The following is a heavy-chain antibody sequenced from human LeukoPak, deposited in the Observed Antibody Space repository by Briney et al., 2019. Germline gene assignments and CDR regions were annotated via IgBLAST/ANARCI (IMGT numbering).Heavy chain of an antibody. CDR3: AKEGAAPGPDFDY. D-gene: IGHD6-13*01. CDR1: GASIRNYY. J-gene: IGHJ4*02. CDR2: IVPSGST. V-gene: IGHV4-4*07. Sequence: SETLSLTCTVSGASIRNYYWSWIRQPAGKGLEWIGRIVPSGSTNYNPSLKSRVTMSVDTSKNQFSLKPNSVTAADTAVYYCAKEGAAPGPDFDYWGQGTLVIVSS.